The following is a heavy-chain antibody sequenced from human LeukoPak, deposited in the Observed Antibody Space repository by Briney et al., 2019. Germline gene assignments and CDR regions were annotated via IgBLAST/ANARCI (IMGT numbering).Heavy chain of an antibody. CDR2: INPNSGGT. Sequence: ASVKVSCKASGYTFTGYYMHWVRQAPGQGLEWMGWINPNSGGTNYAQKFQGRVTMTRDTSTSTVYMELSSLRSEDTAVYYCARGYSSGWSGQDFDYWGQGTLVTVSS. J-gene: IGHJ4*02. D-gene: IGHD6-19*01. CDR1: GYTFTGYY. V-gene: IGHV1-2*02. CDR3: ARGYSSGWSGQDFDY.